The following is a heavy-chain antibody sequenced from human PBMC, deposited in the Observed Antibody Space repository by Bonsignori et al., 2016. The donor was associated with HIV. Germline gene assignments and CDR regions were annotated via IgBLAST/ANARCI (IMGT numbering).Heavy chain of an antibody. Sequence: SETLSLTCTVSGGSISSYYWSWIRQPPGKGLEWIGYIYYSGSTNYNPSLKSRVTISVDTSKNQFSLKLSSVTAADTAVYYCARELVGSRTRYFDLWGRGTLVTVSS. J-gene: IGHJ2*01. D-gene: IGHD2-15*01. V-gene: IGHV4-59*01. CDR3: ARELVGSRTRYFDL. CDR2: IYYSGST. CDR1: GGSISSYY.